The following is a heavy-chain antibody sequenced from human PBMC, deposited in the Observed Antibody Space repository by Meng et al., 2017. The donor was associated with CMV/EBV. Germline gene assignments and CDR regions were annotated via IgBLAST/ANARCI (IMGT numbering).Heavy chain of an antibody. Sequence: CTASGYTFSRYFIHWIRQAPGQRLEWMGWINPNNRDTKYAERFQGRVTMTRDTSTNTVYMELDSLRFVDTAIYYCAKDESNGYTDYWGPGTLVTVSS. J-gene: IGHJ4*02. D-gene: IGHD5-18*01. CDR1: GYTFSRYF. V-gene: IGHV1-2*02. CDR2: INPNNRDT. CDR3: AKDESNGYTDY.